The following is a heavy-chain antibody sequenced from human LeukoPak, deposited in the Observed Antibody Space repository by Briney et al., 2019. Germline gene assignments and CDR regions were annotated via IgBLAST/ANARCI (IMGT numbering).Heavy chain of an antibody. CDR3: ARTLDIAVAGGMDY. Sequence: ASVQVSCKASGYTFTECYMHWVRQAPGQGVEWMGWINPNSGDTNYAQKLQGRVTMTTDTSTSTAYMELRSLRSDDTAVYYCARTLDIAVAGGMDYWGQGTLVTVSS. D-gene: IGHD6-19*01. V-gene: IGHV1-2*02. CDR2: INPNSGDT. CDR1: GYTFTECY. J-gene: IGHJ4*02.